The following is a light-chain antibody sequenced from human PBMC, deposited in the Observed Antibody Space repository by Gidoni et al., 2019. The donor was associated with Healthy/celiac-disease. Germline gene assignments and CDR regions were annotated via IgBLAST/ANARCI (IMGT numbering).Light chain of an antibody. CDR3: QQLNSYPLT. CDR2: AAS. V-gene: IGKV1-9*01. CDR1: QGISSY. J-gene: IGKJ4*01. Sequence: QLTQSPSFLSASVGDRVTITCRASQGISSYLAWYQQKPGKAPKLLIYAASTLQSGVPSSVSGSGSGTEFTLTISSLQPEDFATYYCQQLNSYPLTFGGGTKVEIK.